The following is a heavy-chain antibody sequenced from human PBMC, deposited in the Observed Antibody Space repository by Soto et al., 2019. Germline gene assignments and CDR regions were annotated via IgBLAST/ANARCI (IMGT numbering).Heavy chain of an antibody. CDR1: GFTFSSYG. J-gene: IGHJ4*02. Sequence: GGSLRLSCAASGFTFSSYGMHWVRQVPGKGLEWVAVIWYDGSNKYYADSVKGRFTISRDNSKNTLYLQMNSLRAEDTAVYYCARDILVVAATHSSWYFDYWGQGTLVTVSS. CDR3: ARDILVVAATHSSWYFDY. D-gene: IGHD2-15*01. V-gene: IGHV3-33*01. CDR2: IWYDGSNK.